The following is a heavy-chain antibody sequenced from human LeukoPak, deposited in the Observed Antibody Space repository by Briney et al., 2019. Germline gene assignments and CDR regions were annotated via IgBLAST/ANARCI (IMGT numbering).Heavy chain of an antibody. J-gene: IGHJ5*02. D-gene: IGHD2-2*01. CDR3: ARDGWDCSSTSCSSNWFDP. CDR1: GGSFSSYY. V-gene: IGHV4-4*07. CDR2: IYTSGST. Sequence: PSETLSLTCTVSGGSFSSYYWSWVRQPAGKGLEWIGRIYTSGSTNYNPSLKSRVTMSVDTSKNQFSLKLSSVTAADTAVYYCARDGWDCSSTSCSSNWFDPWGQGTLVTVSS.